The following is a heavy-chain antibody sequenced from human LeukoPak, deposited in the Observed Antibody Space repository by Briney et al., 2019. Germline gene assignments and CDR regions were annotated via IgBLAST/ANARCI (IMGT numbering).Heavy chain of an antibody. V-gene: IGHV1-69*01. CDR3: AIAYCGGDCYTGYYYGMDV. CDR1: GGTFSIYA. Sequence: SVKASCTASGGTFSIYAISCVRHAPGQGLEWMGGIIPTFGTANYSQKFQGRVTITADESTSTDYMELSSLRSEDTALYYWAIAYCGGDCYTGYYYGMDVWGQGTTVTVSS. J-gene: IGHJ6*02. CDR2: IIPTFGTA. D-gene: IGHD2-21*02.